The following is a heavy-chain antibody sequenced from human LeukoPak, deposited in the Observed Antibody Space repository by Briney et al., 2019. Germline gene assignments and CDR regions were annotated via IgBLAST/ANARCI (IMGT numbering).Heavy chain of an antibody. D-gene: IGHD2-21*01. CDR1: GGSISSYY. V-gene: IGHV4-59*01. CDR3: ARGSVAVMLGY. CDR2: IYYSGST. J-gene: IGHJ4*02. Sequence: SETLSLTCTVSGGSISSYYWSWIRQPLGKGLEWIGYIYYSGSTNYNPSLKSRVTISVDTSKNQFSLKLSSVTAADTAVYYCARGSVAVMLGYWGQGTLVTVSS.